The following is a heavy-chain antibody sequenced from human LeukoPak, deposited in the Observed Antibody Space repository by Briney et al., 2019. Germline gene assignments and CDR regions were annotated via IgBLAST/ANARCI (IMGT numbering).Heavy chain of an antibody. CDR3: ATAPILRGEGGEHYKYGMDV. Sequence: PSETLSLTCAVSVGSINSGNWWSWVRQSPGKGLEGIGEIYHNGTPNYNPSLKSRVTISADTFKNHFSLKMTSVTAADTAVYYCATAPILRGEGGEHYKYGMDVWGQGTTVIVSS. J-gene: IGHJ6*02. CDR2: IYHNGTP. V-gene: IGHV4-4*02. CDR1: VGSINSGNW. D-gene: IGHD2-2*02.